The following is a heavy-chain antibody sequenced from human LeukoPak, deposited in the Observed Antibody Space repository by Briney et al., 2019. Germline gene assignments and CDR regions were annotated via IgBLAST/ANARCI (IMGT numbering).Heavy chain of an antibody. CDR1: GGSISSSSYY. Sequence: SETLSLTCTVSGGSISSSSYYWGWIRQPPGKGLEWIGSIYYSGSTYYTPSLKSRVTISVDTSKNQFSLRLSSVTAADSAVYYCARHVGSSAYTPLDYWGQGTLVTVSS. CDR3: ARHVGSSAYTPLDY. D-gene: IGHD3-22*01. J-gene: IGHJ4*02. CDR2: IYYSGST. V-gene: IGHV4-39*01.